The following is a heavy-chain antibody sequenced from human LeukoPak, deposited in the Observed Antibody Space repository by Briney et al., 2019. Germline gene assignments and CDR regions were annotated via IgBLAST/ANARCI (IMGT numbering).Heavy chain of an antibody. CDR3: AAYSNYAYSFDP. D-gene: IGHD4-11*01. Sequence: GGSLRLSCTASGFTFSNYNMNGHRPAPGKGLEGVSYISSSSRATYYADSVKGRFTISRDNAKNSLYLQMNSLTDEDTAVYYCAAYSNYAYSFDPWGQGTLVTVSS. CDR1: GFTFSNYN. J-gene: IGHJ5*02. V-gene: IGHV3-48*02. CDR2: ISSSSRAT.